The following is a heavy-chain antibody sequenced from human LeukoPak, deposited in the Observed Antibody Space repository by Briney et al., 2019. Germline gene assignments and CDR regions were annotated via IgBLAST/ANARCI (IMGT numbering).Heavy chain of an antibody. CDR2: ISYDGSNK. D-gene: IGHD4-17*01. CDR1: GFTFSSYG. J-gene: IGHJ4*02. V-gene: IGHV3-30*03. CDR3: ARQKDYGDYMDY. Sequence: GGSLRLSCAASGFTFSSYGMHWVRQAPGKGLEWVAVISYDGSNKYYADSVKGRFAISRDNSKNTLYLQMNSLRAEDTAVYYCARQKDYGDYMDYWGQGTLVTVSS.